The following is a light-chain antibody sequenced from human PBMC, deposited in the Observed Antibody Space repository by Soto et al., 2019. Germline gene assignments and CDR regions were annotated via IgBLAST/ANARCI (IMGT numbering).Light chain of an antibody. CDR3: QHYRRNTWS. CDR1: QSVGTW. Sequence: DIQMTQSPSTLSASVGGRVTITCRAGQSVGTWVAWYQQKPGKAPKLLIYGASNLESGVPSRFSGSGSGTEFTLTITTLQPDDFATYFCQHYRRNTWSFGPGTKVDIK. V-gene: IGKV1-5*01. CDR2: GAS. J-gene: IGKJ1*01.